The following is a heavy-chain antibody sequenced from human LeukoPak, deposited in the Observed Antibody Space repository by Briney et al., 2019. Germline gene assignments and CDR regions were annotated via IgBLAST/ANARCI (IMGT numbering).Heavy chain of an antibody. CDR2: INHGGST. Sequence: SETLSLTCAVYGGSFSGYYWSWIRQPPGKGLEWIGEINHGGSTNYNPSLKSRVTISVDTSKNQFSLKLGSVTAADTAVYYCARGSIAAAVDEYFQHWGQGTLVTVSS. CDR3: ARGSIAAAVDEYFQH. CDR1: GGSFSGYY. V-gene: IGHV4-34*01. J-gene: IGHJ1*01. D-gene: IGHD6-13*01.